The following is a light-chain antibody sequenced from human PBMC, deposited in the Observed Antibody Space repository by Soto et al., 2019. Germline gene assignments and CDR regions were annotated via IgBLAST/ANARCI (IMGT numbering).Light chain of an antibody. CDR2: ANN. V-gene: IGLV1-40*01. J-gene: IGLJ7*01. CDR3: QSYDSSLTATV. Sequence: QSVLTQPPSVSGAPGQRVTISCSGSTSNIGAGYDVHWYQQLPGTAPKLLIYANNNRPSGVPDRFSGSKAGTSASLGITGLQAEDEADYYCQSYDSSLTATVFGGGTQLTVL. CDR1: TSNIGAGYD.